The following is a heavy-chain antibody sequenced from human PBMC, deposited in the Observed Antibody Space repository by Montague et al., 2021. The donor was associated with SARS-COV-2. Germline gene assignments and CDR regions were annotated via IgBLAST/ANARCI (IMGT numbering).Heavy chain of an antibody. V-gene: IGHV3-30*04. Sequence: SLRLSCAASGFTFRNYAMHWVRQAPGKGLEWLTIIAPYGDDADYAGSVKGRFTISRDNSKNTLYLQINSLRTEDTAVYYCARDEYEADSDGLGIWGQGTTVIV. D-gene: IGHD2-21*02. CDR2: IAPYGDDA. CDR1: GFTFRNYA. J-gene: IGHJ3*02. CDR3: ARDEYEADSDGLGI.